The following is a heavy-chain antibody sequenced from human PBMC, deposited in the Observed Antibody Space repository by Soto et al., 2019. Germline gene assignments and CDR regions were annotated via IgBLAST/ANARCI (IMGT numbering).Heavy chain of an antibody. J-gene: IGHJ4*02. D-gene: IGHD3-22*01. Sequence: GGSLRLSCAASGFTFSNAWMNWVRQAPGKGLEWVGRIKSKTDGGTTDYAAPVKGRFTISRDDSKNTLYLQMNSLKTEDTAVYYCFYYDSSGYLVFWGQGTLVTVSS. CDR3: FYYDSSGYLVF. CDR2: IKSKTDGGTT. V-gene: IGHV3-15*07. CDR1: GFTFSNAW.